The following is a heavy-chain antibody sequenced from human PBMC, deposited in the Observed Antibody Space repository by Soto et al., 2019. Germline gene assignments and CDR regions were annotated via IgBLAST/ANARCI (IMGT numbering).Heavy chain of an antibody. CDR3: ARSRRGAYSSGWYSLSSYYNYSIDV. V-gene: IGHV5-51*01. J-gene: IGHJ6*02. Sequence: PGVSRKISCKASGDSFSSYWIGWVRQMPGKGLEWMGIIYPGDSDTKYSPSLQGQVTISADTSISTAYLQWTSLKASDTAMYYCARSRRGAYSSGWYSLSSYYNYSIDVWGQGTKVTASS. CDR1: GDSFSSYW. CDR2: IYPGDSDT. D-gene: IGHD6-19*01.